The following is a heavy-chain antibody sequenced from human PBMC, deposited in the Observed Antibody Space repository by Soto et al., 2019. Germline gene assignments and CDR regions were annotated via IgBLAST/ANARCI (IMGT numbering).Heavy chain of an antibody. V-gene: IGHV3-13*01. CDR2: IGTAGDT. CDR1: GFTFSSYD. D-gene: IGHD3-10*01. J-gene: IGHJ3*02. CDR3: ARDSVTMVRGVISGDAFDI. Sequence: EVQLVESGGGLVQPGGSLRLSCAASGFTFSSYDMHWVRQATGKGLEWVSAIGTAGDTYYPGSVKCRFTISRENAKNSLYLQMNSLRAEDTAVYYCARDSVTMVRGVISGDAFDIWGQGTMVTVSS.